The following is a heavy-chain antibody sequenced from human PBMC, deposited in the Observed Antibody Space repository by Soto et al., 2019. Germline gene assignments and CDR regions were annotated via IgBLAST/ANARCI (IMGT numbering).Heavy chain of an antibody. J-gene: IGHJ4*02. CDR1: GFTFSGSA. Sequence: EVQLVESGGDLVQPGGSLKLSCAASGFTFSGSAMHWVRQASGKGLEWVGRIRSTANNYATSYAASVKGRFTISRDDSKNTVYLQTNSLKTEDTAVYYCTRFRHSSGYYLDYWGPGTLVTVSS. CDR2: IRSTANNYAT. CDR3: TRFRHSSGYYLDY. D-gene: IGHD3-22*01. V-gene: IGHV3-73*02.